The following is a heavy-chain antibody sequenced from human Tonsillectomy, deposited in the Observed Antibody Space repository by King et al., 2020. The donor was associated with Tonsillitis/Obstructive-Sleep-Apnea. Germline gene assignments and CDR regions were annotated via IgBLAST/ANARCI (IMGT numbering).Heavy chain of an antibody. CDR1: GFTFSSYG. J-gene: IGHJ5*02. V-gene: IGHV3-33*01. D-gene: IGHD2-21*01. CDR2: IWYDGSKK. CDR3: ARDLSYLSADFDP. Sequence: QVQLVESGGGVVQPGRSLRLSCAASGFTFSSYGMYWVRQAPGKGLEWVAVIWYDGSKKNYADSVKGRFTISRDDSKSTVYLQMNSLRAEDTAVYYCARDLSYLSADFDPWGQGTLVTVSS.